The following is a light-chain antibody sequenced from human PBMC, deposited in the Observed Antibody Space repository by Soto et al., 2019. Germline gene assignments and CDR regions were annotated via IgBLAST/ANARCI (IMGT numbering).Light chain of an antibody. Sequence: DIKITHSPSSLSASVGDRVTITSRASQSITSYLNWYQQRTGTAAKLLIYCSSSLQRGVPPMFSASRSGTDCTLTISSLQPEDFPTDYCQTRYSTPSCVGQGKRLAIK. CDR3: QTRYSTPSC. J-gene: IGKJ5*01. CDR2: CSS. CDR1: QSITSY. V-gene: IGKV1-39*01.